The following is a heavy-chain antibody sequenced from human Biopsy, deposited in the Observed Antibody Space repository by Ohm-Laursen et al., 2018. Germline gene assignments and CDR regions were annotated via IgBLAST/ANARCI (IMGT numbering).Heavy chain of an antibody. V-gene: IGHV3-66*01. J-gene: IGHJ4*02. CDR1: EFNVDRNL. CDR2: IHGSGRT. CDR3: AGAGGHSF. D-gene: IGHD3-16*01. Sequence: SLRLSCAASEFNVDRNLMNWVRQAPGKGLEWVSMIHGSGRTDYADSVKGRFTVSRDNSKDTVYLQMNALRVDDTAMYYCAGAGGHSFWGQGALVTVSS.